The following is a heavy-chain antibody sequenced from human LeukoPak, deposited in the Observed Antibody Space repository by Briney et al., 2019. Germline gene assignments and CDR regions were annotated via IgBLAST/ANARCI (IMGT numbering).Heavy chain of an antibody. D-gene: IGHD3-10*01. V-gene: IGHV3-9*01. Sequence: PGGSLRLSCAASGFTFDDYAMHWVRQAPGKGLEWVSSISWNSGSIGYADSVKGRFTISRDNAKNSLYLQMNSLRADDTALYYCAKDYHYYGLGSLLDHWGQGTLVTVSS. J-gene: IGHJ4*02. CDR1: GFTFDDYA. CDR2: ISWNSGSI. CDR3: AKDYHYYGLGSLLDH.